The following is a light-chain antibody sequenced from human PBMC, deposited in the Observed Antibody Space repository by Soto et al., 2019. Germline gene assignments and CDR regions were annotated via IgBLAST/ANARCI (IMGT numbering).Light chain of an antibody. J-gene: IGKJ1*01. CDR2: KAS. V-gene: IGKV1-5*03. CDR3: QQYNPYSPWT. Sequence: DIQMTQSPSTLSASVGDRVTITCRASQSITGWLAWSQQKPGKAPKLLISKASSLESGVPSRFSGSGSGTEFTLTISSLQPDDFATYYCQQYNPYSPWTFGQGTKVEIK. CDR1: QSITGW.